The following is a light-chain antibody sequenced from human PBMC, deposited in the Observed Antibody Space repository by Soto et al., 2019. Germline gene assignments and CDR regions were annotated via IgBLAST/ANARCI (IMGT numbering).Light chain of an antibody. V-gene: IGKV1-27*01. CDR3: QKYKGAPRT. J-gene: IGKJ1*01. CDR2: AAS. Sequence: DIQLTQSPSSLSASVGDRVTITCRASQGINNTLAWYQQKSGKVPSLLIFAASTLQSGVPSRFSGSGCGTLFTLTISGLQAEDVATYYGQKYKGAPRTFGQGTKVEMK. CDR1: QGINNT.